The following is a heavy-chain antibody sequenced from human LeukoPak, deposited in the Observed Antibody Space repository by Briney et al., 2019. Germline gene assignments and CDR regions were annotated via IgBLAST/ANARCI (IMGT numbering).Heavy chain of an antibody. J-gene: IGHJ5*02. CDR3: ARRLTQYDCFDP. CDR1: GYTFISYY. D-gene: IGHD2-2*01. CDR2: INPSGGST. V-gene: IGHV1-46*01. Sequence: ASVKVSCKASGYTFISYYIHWVRQAPGQGLEWMGIINPSGGSTSYAQKFQGRVTMTRDTSTSTVYMELSSLRSEDTAVYYCARRLTQYDCFDPWGQGILVTVSS.